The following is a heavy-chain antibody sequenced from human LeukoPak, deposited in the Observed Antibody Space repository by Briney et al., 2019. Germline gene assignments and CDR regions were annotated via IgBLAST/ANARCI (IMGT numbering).Heavy chain of an antibody. CDR2: ISSSSSYI. Sequence: GGSLRLSCAASGFTFSSYSMNWVRQAPGKGLEWVSSISSSSSYIYYADSVKGRFTISRDNAKNSLYLQMNSLRAEDTAVYCCASGGDSSGYASRDWGQGTLVTVSS. D-gene: IGHD3-22*01. J-gene: IGHJ4*02. CDR1: GFTFSSYS. V-gene: IGHV3-21*01. CDR3: ASGGDSSGYASRD.